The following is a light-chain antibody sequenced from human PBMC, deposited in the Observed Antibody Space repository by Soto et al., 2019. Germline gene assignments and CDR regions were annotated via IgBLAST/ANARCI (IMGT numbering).Light chain of an antibody. CDR1: SSNIGAGYD. CDR3: QSYDSSLSVFYV. J-gene: IGLJ1*01. V-gene: IGLV1-40*01. CDR2: GNS. Sequence: QTVLTQPPSVSGAPGQGVTISCTGSSSNIGAGYDVHWYQQLPGTAPKLLIYGNSNRPSGVPDRFSGSKSGNSASLAITGLQAEDEADYYCQSYDSSLSVFYVFGTGTKVTVL.